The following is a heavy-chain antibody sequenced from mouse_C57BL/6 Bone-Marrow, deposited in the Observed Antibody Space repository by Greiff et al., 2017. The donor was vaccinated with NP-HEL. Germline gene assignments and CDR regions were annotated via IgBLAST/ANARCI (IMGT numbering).Heavy chain of an antibody. Sequence: QVQLQQPGAELVMPGASVKLSCKASGYTFTSYWMHWVKQRPGQGLEWIGEIDPSDSYTNYNQKFKGKSTLTVDKSSSTAYMQLSSLTSEDSAVYDCARGGNYHYFDYWGQGTTLTVSS. V-gene: IGHV1-69*01. J-gene: IGHJ2*01. CDR3: ARGGNYHYFDY. CDR1: GYTFTSYW. D-gene: IGHD2-1*01. CDR2: IDPSDSYT.